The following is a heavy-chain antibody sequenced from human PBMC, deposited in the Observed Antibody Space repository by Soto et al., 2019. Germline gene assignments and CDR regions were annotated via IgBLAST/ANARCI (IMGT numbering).Heavy chain of an antibody. CDR2: ISYDGSDK. J-gene: IGHJ4*02. Sequence: QVQLVESGGGVVQPGRSLRLSCAASGFTFSSYAMHWVRQAPGKGLGWVAVISYDGSDKYYADSVKGRCTISRDNSKNTLNLQMNSLRADETAVYYCAKALGELSPESYDYWGQGTLITVSS. D-gene: IGHD3-16*02. CDR1: GFTFSSYA. V-gene: IGHV3-30*18. CDR3: AKALGELSPESYDY.